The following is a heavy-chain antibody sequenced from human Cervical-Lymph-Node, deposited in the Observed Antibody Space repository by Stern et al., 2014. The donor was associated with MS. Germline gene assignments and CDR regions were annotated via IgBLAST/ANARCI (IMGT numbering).Heavy chain of an antibody. J-gene: IGHJ4*02. D-gene: IGHD6-19*01. CDR1: GFSFSDYY. CDR2: ISGSTSYT. CDR3: ARGYSSGWYAGSDY. Sequence: QVQLVQSGGGLVKPGGSLRLSCAASGFSFSDYYMSWIRQAPGKELEGVTYISGSTSYTKYADSVKGRFTISRDNTKNSLYLQMNSLSAEDTAVYYCARGYSSGWYAGSDYWGQGSLVTVSS. V-gene: IGHV3-11*06.